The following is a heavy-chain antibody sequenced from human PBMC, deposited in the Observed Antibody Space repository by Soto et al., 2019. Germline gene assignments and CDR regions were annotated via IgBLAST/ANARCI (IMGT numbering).Heavy chain of an antibody. Sequence: SETLSLTCTVSGGSVSSGSYYWSWIRQPPGKGLEWIGYIYYSGSTNYNPSLKSRVTISVDTSKNQFSLKLGSVTAADTAVYYCARESGSYQNYYYYGMDVWGQGTTVTVSS. D-gene: IGHD1-26*01. CDR1: GGSVSSGSYY. J-gene: IGHJ6*02. CDR2: IYYSGST. V-gene: IGHV4-61*01. CDR3: ARESGSYQNYYYYGMDV.